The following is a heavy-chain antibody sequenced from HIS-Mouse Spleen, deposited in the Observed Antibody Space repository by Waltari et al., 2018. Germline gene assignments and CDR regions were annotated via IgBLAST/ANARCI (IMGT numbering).Heavy chain of an antibody. CDR1: GYTFTGYY. Sequence: QVQLVQSGAEVKKPGASVKVSCKASGYTFTGYYMHWVRQAPGQGLEWMGWIKPNSGGTNYAQKFQGRVTMTRDTSISTAYMELSRLRSDDTAVYYCARGALKRGYSYGTYYFDYWGQGTLVTVSS. D-gene: IGHD5-18*01. J-gene: IGHJ4*02. V-gene: IGHV1-2*02. CDR2: IKPNSGGT. CDR3: ARGALKRGYSYGTYYFDY.